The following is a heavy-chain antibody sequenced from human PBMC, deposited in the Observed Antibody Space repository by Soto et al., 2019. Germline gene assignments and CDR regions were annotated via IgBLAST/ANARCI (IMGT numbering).Heavy chain of an antibody. CDR3: ARARDCDYSVDY. Sequence: SETLSLTCAVSSGSISSSNWWSWVRQPPGKGLEWIGEIYHSGSTNYNPSLKSRVTISVDKSKNQFSLKLSSVTAADTAVYYCARARDCDYSVDYWGQGTLVTVSS. CDR2: IYHSGST. V-gene: IGHV4-4*02. J-gene: IGHJ4*02. D-gene: IGHD4-17*01. CDR1: SGSISSSNW.